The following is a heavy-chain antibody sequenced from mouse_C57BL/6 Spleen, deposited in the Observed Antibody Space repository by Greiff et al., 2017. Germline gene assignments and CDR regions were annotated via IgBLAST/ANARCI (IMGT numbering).Heavy chain of an antibody. J-gene: IGHJ2*01. CDR1: GYSITSGYY. D-gene: IGHD2-4*01. Sequence: EVQVVESGPGLVKPSQSLSLTCSVTGYSITSGYYWNWIRQFPGNKLEWMGYISYDGSNNYNPSLKNRISITRDTSKNQFFLKLNSVTTEDTATYYCARSPYDYEGGDYWGQGTTLTVSS. CDR2: ISYDGSN. CDR3: ARSPYDYEGGDY. V-gene: IGHV3-6*01.